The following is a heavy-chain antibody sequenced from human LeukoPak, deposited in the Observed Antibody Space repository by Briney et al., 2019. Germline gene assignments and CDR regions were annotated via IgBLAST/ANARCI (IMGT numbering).Heavy chain of an antibody. CDR1: GGSISVYY. J-gene: IGHJ4*02. V-gene: IGHV4-59*01. CDR3: AGYYGSGSGLDY. CDR2: IYNSGST. Sequence: PSETLSLTCSVSGGSISVYYWSWIRQPPGKGLEWIGYIYNSGSTNYNPSLKSRVTISVDTSKNQFSLKLSSVTAADTAVYYCAGYYGSGSGLDYWGQGTLVTVSS. D-gene: IGHD3-10*01.